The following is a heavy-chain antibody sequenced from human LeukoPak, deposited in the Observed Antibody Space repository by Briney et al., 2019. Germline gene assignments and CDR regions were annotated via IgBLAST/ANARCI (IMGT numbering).Heavy chain of an antibody. CDR1: GGSFSGYY. CDR3: ARGFGGDCSSTSCYVDFDY. J-gene: IGHJ4*02. D-gene: IGHD2-2*01. Sequence: SETLSLTCAVYGGSFSGYYWSWIRQPPGKGLEWIGEINHSGSTNYNPPLKSRVTISVDTSKNQFSLKLSPVTAADTAVYYCARGFGGDCSSTSCYVDFDYWGQGTLVTVSS. CDR2: INHSGST. V-gene: IGHV4-34*01.